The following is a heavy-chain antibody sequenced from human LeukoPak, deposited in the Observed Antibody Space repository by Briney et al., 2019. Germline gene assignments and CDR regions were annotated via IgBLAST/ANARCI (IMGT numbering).Heavy chain of an antibody. J-gene: IGHJ6*02. CDR2: INPNSGGT. CDR1: GYTFTGYY. D-gene: IGHD6-13*01. Sequence: SVKVSCKASGYTFTGYYMHWVRQAPGQGLEWMGWINPNSGGTNYAQKFQGRVTMTRDTSISTAYMELSRLRSDDTAVYYCAREVNAAAGTDYYYGMDVWGQGTTVTVSS. V-gene: IGHV1-2*02. CDR3: AREVNAAAGTDYYYGMDV.